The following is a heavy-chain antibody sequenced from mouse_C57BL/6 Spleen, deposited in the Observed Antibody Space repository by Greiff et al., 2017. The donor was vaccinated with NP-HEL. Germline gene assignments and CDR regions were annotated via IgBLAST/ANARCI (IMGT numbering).Heavy chain of an antibody. CDR3: ARGDYGSSSVDY. CDR1: GYSFTGYF. J-gene: IGHJ2*01. Sequence: VQLKESGPELVKPGDSVKISCKASGYSFTGYFMNWVMQSHGKSLEWIGRINPYNGDTFYNQKFKGKATLTVDKSSSTAHMELRSLTSEDSAVYYCARGDYGSSSVDYWGQGTTLTVSS. D-gene: IGHD1-1*01. CDR2: INPYNGDT. V-gene: IGHV1-20*01.